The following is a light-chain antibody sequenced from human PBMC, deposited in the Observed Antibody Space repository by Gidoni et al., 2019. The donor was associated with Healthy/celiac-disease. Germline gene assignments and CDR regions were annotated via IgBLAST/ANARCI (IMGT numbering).Light chain of an antibody. Sequence: EIVLTQSPATLSLSPGERATLSCSASQSVSSYLAWYQQKPGQAPRLLIYDASNRATGIPARCSGSGYGTDFTLTISSLEPEDFAVYYCQQRSNWPPTFGGGTKVEIK. CDR2: DAS. J-gene: IGKJ4*01. V-gene: IGKV3-11*01. CDR3: QQRSNWPPT. CDR1: QSVSSY.